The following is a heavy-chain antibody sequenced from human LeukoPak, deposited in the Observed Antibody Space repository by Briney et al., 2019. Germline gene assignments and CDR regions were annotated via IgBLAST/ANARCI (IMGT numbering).Heavy chain of an antibody. CDR2: ISSNGGST. V-gene: IGHV3-64*01. CDR1: GFTFSSYA. Sequence: GGSLRLSGAASGFTFSSYAMHWVRQAPGKGLEYVSAISSNGGSTYYANSVKGRFTISRDNSKNTLYLQMGSLRAEDMAVYYCARGAAAGNNYYYYYMDVWGKGTTVTVSS. D-gene: IGHD6-13*01. CDR3: ARGAAAGNNYYYYYMDV. J-gene: IGHJ6*03.